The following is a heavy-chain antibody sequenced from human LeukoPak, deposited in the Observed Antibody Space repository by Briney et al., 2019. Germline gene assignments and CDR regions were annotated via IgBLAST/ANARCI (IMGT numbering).Heavy chain of an antibody. CDR1: GFTFSSYW. Sequence: GGSLRLSCAASGFTFSSYWMSWVRQAPGKGLEWVANIKQDGSEKYYVDSVKGRFTISRDNAKNSLYLQMNSLRAEDTAVYYCARDSSPYYYDSSGYSFDYWGRGTLVTVSS. CDR2: IKQDGSEK. CDR3: ARDSSPYYYDSSGYSFDY. D-gene: IGHD3-22*01. J-gene: IGHJ4*02. V-gene: IGHV3-7*01.